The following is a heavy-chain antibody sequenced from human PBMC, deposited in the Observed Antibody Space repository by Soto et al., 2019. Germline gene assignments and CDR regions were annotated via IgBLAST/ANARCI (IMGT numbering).Heavy chain of an antibody. CDR2: IIPILGIA. D-gene: IGHD1-26*01. J-gene: IGHJ4*02. V-gene: IGHV1-69*08. Sequence: QVQLVQSGAEVKKPGSSVKVSCKASGGTFSSYTISWVRQAPGQGLEWMGRIIPILGIANYAQKFQGRVTITEDKSTSTAYMELSSLSSEDTAGYGFARDGGELLPFDYWGRGTLVTVSS. CDR1: GGTFSSYT. CDR3: ARDGGELLPFDY.